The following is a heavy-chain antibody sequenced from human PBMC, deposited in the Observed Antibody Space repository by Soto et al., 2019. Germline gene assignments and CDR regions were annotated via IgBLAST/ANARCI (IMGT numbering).Heavy chain of an antibody. J-gene: IGHJ4*02. CDR1: GFSLSTTAVG. Sequence: QITLKESGPTLVNPTQTVTLTCTFSGFSLSTTAVGVGWIRQPPGKALEWLAVIYWDEDKRYSPSLKSRLTIXKRXSKNQVVLTMSNMGPVDTATYYCAHLHYWDATLGYWGQGILVTVSS. V-gene: IGHV2-5*02. D-gene: IGHD1-1*01. CDR2: IYWDEDK. CDR3: AHLHYWDATLGY.